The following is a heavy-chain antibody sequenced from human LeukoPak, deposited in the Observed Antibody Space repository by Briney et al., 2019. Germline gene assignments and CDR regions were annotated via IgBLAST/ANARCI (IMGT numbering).Heavy chain of an antibody. J-gene: IGHJ6*03. CDR2: VFHTVIT. CDR3: ARHGERGYYYYMDV. D-gene: IGHD1-26*01. CDR1: GGSISSGYY. Sequence: SETLSLTRTVSGGSISSGYYWGWIRQSPGKGLEWIGSVFHTVITYYNPSLTSRLSISVDTSKNQFSLKLSSVTAADTAVYYCARHGERGYYYYMDVWGKGTTVTVSS. V-gene: IGHV4-38-2*02.